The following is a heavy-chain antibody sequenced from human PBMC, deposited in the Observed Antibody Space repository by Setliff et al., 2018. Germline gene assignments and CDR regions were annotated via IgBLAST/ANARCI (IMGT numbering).Heavy chain of an antibody. J-gene: IGHJ4*02. CDR3: ARGPVDFVVVPAAAKFDY. CDR2: MSVY. D-gene: IGHD2-2*01. Sequence: ASVKVSCKASGYTFNNYGINWVRQAPGQGFEWMGWMSVYAQKFQGRVTMTTDTPTSTAYMELRSLTSDNTAVYYCARGPVDFVVVPAAAKFDYWGQGTLVTVSS. V-gene: IGHV1-18*04. CDR1: GYTFNNYG.